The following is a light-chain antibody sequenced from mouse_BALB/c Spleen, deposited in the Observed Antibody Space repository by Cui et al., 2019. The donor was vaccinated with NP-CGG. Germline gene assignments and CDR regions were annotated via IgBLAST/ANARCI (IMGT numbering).Light chain of an antibody. V-gene: IGLV1*01. Sequence: QAVVTHVSALTTSPGETVTLTCRSSTGAVTTGNYANWVQEKPDHLFTGLIGGTNNRAPGVPARFSGSLIGDKAALTITGAQTEDEAIYFCALWYSNHWVFGGGTKLTVL. CDR2: GTN. J-gene: IGLJ1*01. CDR3: ALWYSNHWV. CDR1: TGAVTTGNY.